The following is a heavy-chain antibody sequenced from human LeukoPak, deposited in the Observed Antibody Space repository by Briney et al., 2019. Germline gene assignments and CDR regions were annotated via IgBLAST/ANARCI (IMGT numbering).Heavy chain of an antibody. J-gene: IGHJ4*02. CDR3: ARAHYYDSSAFDY. Sequence: GGSLRLSCAASGFTFSHSFMNWVRQAPGKGLEWVGRIKSKTDGGTTDYAAPVKGRFTISRDDSKNTLYLQMNSLRAEDTAVYYCARAHYYDSSAFDYWGQGTLVTVSS. CDR1: GFTFSHSF. V-gene: IGHV3-15*01. CDR2: IKSKTDGGTT. D-gene: IGHD3-22*01.